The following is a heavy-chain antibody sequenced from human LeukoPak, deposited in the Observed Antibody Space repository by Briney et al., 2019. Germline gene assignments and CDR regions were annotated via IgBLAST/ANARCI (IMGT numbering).Heavy chain of an antibody. CDR3: VVDRTYGGPL. CDR1: GGSILDSTYY. V-gene: IGHV4-39*07. Sequence: PSETLSLTCTVPGGSILDSTYYWAWIRQPPGKGLEWIGEIHRNGNTKYNPSLKSRVTISGDTSENQFSLKLNSVTAADTAVYYCVVDRTYGGPLWGQGTLVTVSS. J-gene: IGHJ4*02. D-gene: IGHD5-12*01. CDR2: IHRNGNT.